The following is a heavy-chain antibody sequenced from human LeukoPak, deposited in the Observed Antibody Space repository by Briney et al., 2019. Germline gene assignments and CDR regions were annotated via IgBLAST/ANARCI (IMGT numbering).Heavy chain of an antibody. Sequence: GGSLRLSCAASGFTFSGYSMNWVRQAPGKGLVWLSYISGSGSIIYYAGSVKGRFTISRDNAKNSLYLQMNSLRDEDMAVYYCARGDASGWSYWGQGTLVTVSS. CDR2: ISGSGSII. CDR3: ARGDASGWSY. D-gene: IGHD6-19*01. J-gene: IGHJ4*02. V-gene: IGHV3-48*02. CDR1: GFTFSGYS.